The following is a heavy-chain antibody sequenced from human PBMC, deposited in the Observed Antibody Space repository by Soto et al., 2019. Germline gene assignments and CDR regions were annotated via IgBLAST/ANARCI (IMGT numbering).Heavy chain of an antibody. J-gene: IGHJ5*02. V-gene: IGHV4-39*01. D-gene: IGHD3-10*01. CDR1: GGSISRSSYY. Sequence: QLQLQESGPGLVKPSETLSLTCTVSGGSISRSSYYWGWIRQPPGKGLEWIGSIYYSGRTYYNPYLTSRVTISVDTSKNQSSLKLSSVTAADTAVYYCARHSYSYGSGSETEPLGQGTVVTVSS. CDR3: ARHSYSYGSGSETEP. CDR2: IYYSGRT.